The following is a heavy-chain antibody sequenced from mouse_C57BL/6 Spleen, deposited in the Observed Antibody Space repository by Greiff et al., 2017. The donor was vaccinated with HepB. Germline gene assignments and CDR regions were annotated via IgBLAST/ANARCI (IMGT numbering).Heavy chain of an antibody. D-gene: IGHD1-1*01. J-gene: IGHJ4*01. CDR3: ARWKYGSSRWAMDY. CDR1: GYAFSSSW. Sequence: VQLQPSGPELVKPGASVTISCKASGYAFSSSWMNWVKQRPGKGLEWIGLIYPGDGDTNYNGKFKGKATLTADKSSSPAYMQLSSLTSEDSAVYFFARWKYGSSRWAMDYWGQGTSVTVSS. CDR2: IYPGDGDT. V-gene: IGHV1-82*01.